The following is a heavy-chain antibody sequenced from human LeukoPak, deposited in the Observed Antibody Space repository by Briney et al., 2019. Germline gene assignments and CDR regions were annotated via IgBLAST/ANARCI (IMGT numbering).Heavy chain of an antibody. D-gene: IGHD1-26*01. V-gene: IGHV1-46*03. J-gene: IGHJ5*02. CDR1: GYTFTSYY. Sequence: ASVKVSCKASGYTFTSYYMHWVRQAPGQGLEWMGIINPSGGSTNYAQKFQGRVTMTRDTSTRTVYMELSSLRSKDTAVYYCARTPLAGGTGWLDPWGQGTLVTVSS. CDR3: ARTPLAGGTGWLDP. CDR2: INPSGGST.